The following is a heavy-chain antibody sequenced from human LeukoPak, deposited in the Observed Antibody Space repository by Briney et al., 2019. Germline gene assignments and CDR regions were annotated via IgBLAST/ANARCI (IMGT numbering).Heavy chain of an antibody. CDR2: IYYSGST. Sequence: PSETLSLTCTVSGGSISSSSYYWGWIRQPPGKGLEWIGSIYYSGSTHYNPSLKSRVTISVDTSKNQFSLKLSSVTAADTAVYYCAREHSGSYYSDGWFDPWGQGTLVTVSS. V-gene: IGHV4-39*07. CDR1: GGSISSSSYY. J-gene: IGHJ5*02. CDR3: AREHSGSYYSDGWFDP. D-gene: IGHD1-26*01.